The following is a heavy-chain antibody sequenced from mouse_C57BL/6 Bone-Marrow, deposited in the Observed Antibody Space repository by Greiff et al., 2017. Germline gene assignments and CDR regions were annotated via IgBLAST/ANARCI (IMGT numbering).Heavy chain of an antibody. V-gene: IGHV1-39*01. CDR3: AGGICIYYYAIDY. J-gene: IGHJ4*01. Sequence: VQLQQSGPELVKPGASVKMSCKASGYTFTNYYMHWVKQSPGKSLEWIGEINPNYGNTSYNQKFKGKATLTVDQSSSTAYMQLNSLTSEDAAVYYCAGGICIYYYAIDYWGQGTSVTVSS. D-gene: IGHD6-1*01. CDR1: GYTFTNYY. CDR2: INPNYGNT.